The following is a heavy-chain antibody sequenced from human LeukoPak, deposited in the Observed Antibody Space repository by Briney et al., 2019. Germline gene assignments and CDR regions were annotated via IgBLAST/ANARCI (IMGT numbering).Heavy chain of an antibody. CDR1: GGSFSGYY. Sequence: PSETLSLTCAVYGGSFSGYYWSWIRQPPGKGLEWIGQINHVGSTKYNPSLKSRVTISVDTSKSQFSLKLNSVTAADTAVYYCARWTSYYYDSSGYPKWGQGTLVTVSS. CDR3: ARWTSYYYDSSGYPK. V-gene: IGHV4-34*01. CDR2: INHVGST. J-gene: IGHJ4*02. D-gene: IGHD3-22*01.